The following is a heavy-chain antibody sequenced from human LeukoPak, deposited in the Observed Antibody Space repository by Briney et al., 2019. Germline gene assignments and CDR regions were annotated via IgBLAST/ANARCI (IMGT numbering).Heavy chain of an antibody. J-gene: IGHJ4*02. CDR3: ARQYCSSTRCYVPFDY. D-gene: IGHD2-2*01. CDR2: IYSSGST. V-gene: IGHV4-59*08. CDR1: GGSISSYY. Sequence: SETLSLTCTVSGGSISSYYWSWIPQPPGKGLEWIGYIYSSGSTNYNPSLKSRVTISVDTSKNQFSLKLNSVTAADTAVYYCARQYCSSTRCYVPFDYWGQGTLVTVSS.